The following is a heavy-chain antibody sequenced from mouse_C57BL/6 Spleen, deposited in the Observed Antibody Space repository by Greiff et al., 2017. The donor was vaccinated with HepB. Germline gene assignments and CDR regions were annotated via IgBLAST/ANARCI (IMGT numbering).Heavy chain of an antibody. V-gene: IGHV1-81*01. Sequence: VQVVESGAELARPGASVKLSCKASGYTFTSYGISWVKQRTGQGLEWIGEIYPRSGNTYYNEKFKGKATLTADKSSSTAYMELRSLTSEDSAVYFCAKIYYGSWFAYWGQGTLVTVSA. CDR2: IYPRSGNT. D-gene: IGHD1-1*01. CDR1: GYTFTSYG. CDR3: AKIYYGSWFAY. J-gene: IGHJ3*01.